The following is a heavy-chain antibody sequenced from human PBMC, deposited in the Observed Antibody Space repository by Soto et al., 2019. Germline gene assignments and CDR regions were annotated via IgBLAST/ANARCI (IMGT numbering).Heavy chain of an antibody. CDR3: ARSYCSSTSCKSKYGMDV. D-gene: IGHD2-2*01. CDR2: INPNSGGT. Sequence: GASVKVSCKASGYTFTGYYMHWMRQAPGQGLEWMGWINPNSGGTNYAQKFQGWVTMTRDTSISTAYMELSRLRSDDTAVYYCARSYCSSTSCKSKYGMDVWGQGTTVTVSS. V-gene: IGHV1-2*04. CDR1: GYTFTGYY. J-gene: IGHJ6*02.